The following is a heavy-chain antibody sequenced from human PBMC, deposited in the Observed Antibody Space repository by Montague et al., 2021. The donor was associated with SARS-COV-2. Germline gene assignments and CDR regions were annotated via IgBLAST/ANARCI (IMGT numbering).Heavy chain of an antibody. CDR1: GGSISSFY. D-gene: IGHD2-15*01. V-gene: IGHV4-59*08. CDR3: ARHYSATLPAVY. CDR2: ISDSGST. J-gene: IGHJ4*02. Sequence: ETLSLTCTVSGGSISSFYWSWFRQPPGKGLEWIGYISDSGSTNYNPSLTSRVTMSVDTSKNQFSLKVNSVTAADTAVYYCARHYSATLPAVYWGQGTLVTVSS.